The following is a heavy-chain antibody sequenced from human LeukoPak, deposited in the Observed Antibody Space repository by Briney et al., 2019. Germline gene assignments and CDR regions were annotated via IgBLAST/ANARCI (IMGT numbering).Heavy chain of an antibody. Sequence: GGSLRLSCAASGFTFSDYYMSWIRQAPGKGLEWISYICDSGRTVYYADSVKGRFTISRDNAKNSVYLQMNNLGAEDTAVYYCARDRLGDYDHSGYYDKWGQGTLVTVSS. D-gene: IGHD3-22*01. V-gene: IGHV3-11*01. CDR1: GFTFSDYY. CDR3: ARDRLGDYDHSGYYDK. CDR2: ICDSGRTV. J-gene: IGHJ4*02.